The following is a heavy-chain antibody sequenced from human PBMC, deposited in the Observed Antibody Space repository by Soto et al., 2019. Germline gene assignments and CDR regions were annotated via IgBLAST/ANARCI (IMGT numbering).Heavy chain of an antibody. J-gene: IGHJ6*02. D-gene: IGHD3-22*01. V-gene: IGHV1-69*13. CDR2: IIPIFGTA. Sequence: GASVKVSCKASGGTFSSYAISWVRQAPGQGLEWMGGIIPIFGTANYAQKFQGRVTITADESTSTAYMELSSLRSEDTAVYYCARGYYYDSCGYRGAPQDYYYYGMDVWGQGTKVTVSS. CDR3: ARGYYYDSCGYRGAPQDYYYYGMDV. CDR1: GGTFSSYA.